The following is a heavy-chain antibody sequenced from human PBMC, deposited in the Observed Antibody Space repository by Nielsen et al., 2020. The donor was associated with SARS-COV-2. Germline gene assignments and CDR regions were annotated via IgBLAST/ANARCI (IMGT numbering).Heavy chain of an antibody. Sequence: SEILSLTCAVYGGSFSGYYWSWIRQPPGKGLEWIGEINHSGSTNYNPSLKSRVTISVDTSKNQFSLKLSSVTAADTAVYYCAGFCSSTSCKTDYWGQGTLVTVSS. D-gene: IGHD2-2*01. CDR3: AGFCSSTSCKTDY. CDR1: GGSFSGYY. V-gene: IGHV4-34*01. CDR2: INHSGST. J-gene: IGHJ4*02.